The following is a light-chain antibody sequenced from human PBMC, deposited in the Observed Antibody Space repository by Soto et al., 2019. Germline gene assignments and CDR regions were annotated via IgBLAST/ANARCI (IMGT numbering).Light chain of an antibody. CDR1: TSDVGDYNY. J-gene: IGLJ2*01. CDR3: TSYAGSNNV. V-gene: IGLV2-8*01. CDR2: EVS. Sequence: QSALTQPPSASGSPGQSVTISCTGTTSDVGDYNYVSWYQQRPGKAPKLITYEVSKRPSGVPDRFSGSKSGNTASLTVSGLQAEDEADYYCTSYAGSNNVFGGGTKLTVL.